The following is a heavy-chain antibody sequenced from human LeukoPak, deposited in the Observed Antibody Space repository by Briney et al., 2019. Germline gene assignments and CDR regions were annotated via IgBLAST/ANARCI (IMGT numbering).Heavy chain of an antibody. CDR3: AAFDFSVAAADY. J-gene: IGHJ4*02. CDR1: GFTFSSYA. CDR2: ISYDGSNK. D-gene: IGHD6-13*01. Sequence: GGSLRLSCAASGFTFSSYAMSWVRQAPGKGLEWVAVISYDGSNKYYADSVKGRFTISRDNSKNTLYLQMNSLRAEDTAVYYCAAFDFSVAAADYWGQGTLVTVSS. V-gene: IGHV3-30-3*01.